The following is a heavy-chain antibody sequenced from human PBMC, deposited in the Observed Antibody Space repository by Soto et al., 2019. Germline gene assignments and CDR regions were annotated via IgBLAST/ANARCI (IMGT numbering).Heavy chain of an antibody. CDR3: ARGRVDTAMAQTPTRYYFDY. V-gene: IGHV4-34*01. CDR1: GGSFSGYY. Sequence: QVQLQQWGAGLLKPSETLSLTCAVYGGSFSGYYWSWIRQPPGKGLEWIGEINHSGSTNYNPFLKSRVTISVDTSKNQFSLKLSSVTAADTAVYYCARGRVDTAMAQTPTRYYFDYWGQGTLVTVSS. D-gene: IGHD5-18*01. J-gene: IGHJ4*02. CDR2: INHSGST.